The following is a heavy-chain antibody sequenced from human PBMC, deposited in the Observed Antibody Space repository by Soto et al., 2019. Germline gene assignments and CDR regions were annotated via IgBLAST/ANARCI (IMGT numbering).Heavy chain of an antibody. D-gene: IGHD3-3*01. CDR1: GFTFSSYS. CDR3: ARDTYYDFWSGYLCAFDI. J-gene: IGHJ3*02. Sequence: QPGGSLRLSCAASGFTFSSYSMNWVRQAPGKGLEWVSYISSSSSTIYYADSVKGRFTISRDNAKNSLYLQMNSLRDEDTAVYYCARDTYYDFWSGYLCAFDIWGQGTMVTVPS. V-gene: IGHV3-48*02. CDR2: ISSSSSTI.